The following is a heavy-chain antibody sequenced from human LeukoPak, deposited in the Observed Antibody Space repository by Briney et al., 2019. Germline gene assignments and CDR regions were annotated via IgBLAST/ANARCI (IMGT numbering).Heavy chain of an antibody. CDR1: GYTFTSYD. J-gene: IGHJ2*01. CDR2: MNPNSGTT. D-gene: IGHD2-2*01. V-gene: IGHV1-8*03. Sequence: ASVKVSCKASGYTFTSYDIHWVRQATGQGLEWLGWMNPNSGTTAYAQKFQGRVTITRNTSISTAYMELSSLRSEDTAVYYCARRWGPLCSSASCYWRDWYFDLWGRGTLVTVSS. CDR3: ARRWGPLCSSASCYWRDWYFDL.